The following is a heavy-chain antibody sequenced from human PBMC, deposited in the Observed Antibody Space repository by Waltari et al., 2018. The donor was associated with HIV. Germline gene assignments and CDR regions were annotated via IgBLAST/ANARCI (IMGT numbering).Heavy chain of an antibody. CDR3: ARDPRSSGYYGMDV. V-gene: IGHV3-53*01. J-gene: IGHJ6*02. CDR2: IYSGGSR. D-gene: IGHD1-26*01. Sequence: EVQLVESGGGLIEPGGSLRLSCAASGLTVSSNYMSWVRQAPGKGLEGVSVIYSGGSRYYADSGKGRFTISRDNSKNTLSLHMNSLGPEDTAVYYCARDPRSSGYYGMDVWGQGTTVTVSS. CDR1: GLTVSSNY.